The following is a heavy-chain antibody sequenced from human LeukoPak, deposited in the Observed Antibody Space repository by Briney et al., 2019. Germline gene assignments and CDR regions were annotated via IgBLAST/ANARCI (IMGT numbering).Heavy chain of an antibody. CDR1: GYTLTELS. CDR3: ATDRNTMVRGALDAFDI. CDR2: FDPEDGET. V-gene: IGHV1-24*01. Sequence: ASVKVSCKVSGYTLTELSMHWVRQAPGKGLEWMGGFDPEDGETIYAQKFQGRVTMTEDTSTDTAYMKLSSLRSEDTAVYYCATDRNTMVRGALDAFDIWGQGTMVTVSS. J-gene: IGHJ3*02. D-gene: IGHD3-10*01.